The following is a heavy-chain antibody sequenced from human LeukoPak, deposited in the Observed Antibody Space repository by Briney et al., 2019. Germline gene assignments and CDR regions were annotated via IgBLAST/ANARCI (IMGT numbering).Heavy chain of an antibody. CDR1: GHTFTSYD. CDR3: ATEWLLDPYDAFDI. V-gene: IGHV1-8*01. J-gene: IGHJ3*02. Sequence: GASVKVSCKASGHTFTSYDINWVRQATGQGLEWMGWMNPNSGNTGYARKFQGRVTMTRNTSISTAYMELSSLRSEDTAVYYCATEWLLDPYDAFDIWGQGTMVTVSS. D-gene: IGHD3-3*01. CDR2: MNPNSGNT.